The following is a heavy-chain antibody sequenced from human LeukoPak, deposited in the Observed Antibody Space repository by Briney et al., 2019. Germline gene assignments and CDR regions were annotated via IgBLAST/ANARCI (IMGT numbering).Heavy chain of an antibody. J-gene: IGHJ5*02. Sequence: GGSLRLSCAASGITFSSYSMNWVRQAPGKGLEWVSCISNSGSYIYYADSVKGRFTISRDNAKNSLYLQMNSLRAEDTAVYYCARGLNWKYGWIDPWGRGTLVTVSS. CDR1: GITFSSYS. CDR2: ISNSGSYI. V-gene: IGHV3-21*01. D-gene: IGHD1-7*01. CDR3: ARGLNWKYGWIDP.